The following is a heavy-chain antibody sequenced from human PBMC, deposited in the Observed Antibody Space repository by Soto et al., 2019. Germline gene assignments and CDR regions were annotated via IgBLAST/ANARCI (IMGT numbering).Heavy chain of an antibody. Sequence: EVQLVESGGGLVQPGGSLRLSCAASGFTVSSHYMSWVRQAPGKGLEWVSVIYSGGSTYYAYSVKGRFTISRHNSKNTLYIQMNSRRAEDTAVYYCAREGYCSGGSCYSDYFDYWGQGTLVTVSS. CDR3: AREGYCSGGSCYSDYFDY. CDR2: IYSGGST. D-gene: IGHD2-15*01. J-gene: IGHJ4*02. CDR1: GFTVSSHY. V-gene: IGHV3-53*04.